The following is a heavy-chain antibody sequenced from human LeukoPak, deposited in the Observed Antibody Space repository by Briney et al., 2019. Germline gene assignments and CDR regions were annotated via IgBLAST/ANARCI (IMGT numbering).Heavy chain of an antibody. D-gene: IGHD2-15*01. J-gene: IGHJ4*02. V-gene: IGHV1-2*02. Sequence: GASVKVSCKASGYTFSAYYMHWGRQAPGQSLDWMGWIDTNSGATKYAQKFQGRVTITGDTSIGTAYMELSSLISDDTAVYYCASEAFCVGGSCQLHRVASWGPGTLVTVSS. CDR3: ASEAFCVGGSCQLHRVAS. CDR1: GYTFSAYY. CDR2: IDTNSGAT.